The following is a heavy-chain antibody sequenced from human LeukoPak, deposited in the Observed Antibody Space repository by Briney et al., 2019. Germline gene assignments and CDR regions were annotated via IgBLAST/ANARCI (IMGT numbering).Heavy chain of an antibody. V-gene: IGHV3-23*01. CDR3: AKDIGSSGWYDTSEY. CDR2: ISGRGGST. D-gene: IGHD6-19*01. Sequence: GGSLRLSCAASGFTFSSYAMSWVRQAPGKGLEWVSAISGRGGSTYYAGSVKGRFTISRDNSKNTLYLQMNSLRAEDTAIYYCAKDIGSSGWYDTSEYWGQGTLVTVSS. CDR1: GFTFSSYA. J-gene: IGHJ4*02.